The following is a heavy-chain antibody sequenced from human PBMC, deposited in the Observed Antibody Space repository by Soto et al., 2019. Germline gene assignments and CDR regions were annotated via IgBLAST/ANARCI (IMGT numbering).Heavy chain of an antibody. D-gene: IGHD3-10*01. CDR3: ARAYYFGSGTSYTLYY. Sequence: GVSLRLSCAASGFTFSNNSMRSDRQAPVKGLAWVAVISDDGVGKYYADSVQGRFTISRDNSESAVFLQMNSLRPDDTALYFCARAYYFGSGTSYTLYYWGQGTQVTVSS. CDR2: ISDDGVGK. V-gene: IGHV3-30*03. CDR1: GFTFSNNS. J-gene: IGHJ4*02.